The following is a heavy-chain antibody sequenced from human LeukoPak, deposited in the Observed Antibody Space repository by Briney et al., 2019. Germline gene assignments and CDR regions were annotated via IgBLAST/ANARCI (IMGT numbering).Heavy chain of an antibody. CDR2: VSGGGGST. Sequence: GGSLRLSCAASGFTFSSYAMNWVRQAPGKGLEWVSAVSGGGGSTYYADSVKGRFTISRDNSKNTLYLQLNSLRAEDTAVYFCAKDRPTYGSESPIDYWGQGTLVTVSS. J-gene: IGHJ4*02. V-gene: IGHV3-23*01. CDR1: GFTFSSYA. D-gene: IGHD3-10*01. CDR3: AKDRPTYGSESPIDY.